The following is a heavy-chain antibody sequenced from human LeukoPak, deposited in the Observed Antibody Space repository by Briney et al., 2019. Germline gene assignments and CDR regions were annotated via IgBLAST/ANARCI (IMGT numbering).Heavy chain of an antibody. Sequence: ALVKVSCKASGYTFTNYGISWVRLRQAFGQGPEWMGWMNPHRGDTGSPERFRGRISMTWDTSTSTAYLEVTDLTSDDTAVYYCARGPGPDSWTAEYFQHWGQGTLVTVSS. D-gene: IGHD6-13*01. CDR2: MNPHRGDT. CDR1: GYTFTNYG. J-gene: IGHJ1*01. CDR3: ARGPGPDSWTAEYFQH. V-gene: IGHV1-8*02.